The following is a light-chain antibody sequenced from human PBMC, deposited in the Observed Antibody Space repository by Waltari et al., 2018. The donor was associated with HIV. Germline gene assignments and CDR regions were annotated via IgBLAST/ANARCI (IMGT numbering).Light chain of an antibody. CDR2: VFS. Sequence: AIHLTQSPSSLSASVGDRVTVPCRASQGFSGGLSWYQQKAGEPPKLLIFVFSNLESGVPSRFSDSGTGTEFTLAINSLQPEDVATYYCHQYNTLTKSTFGQGTKVDI. CDR3: HQYNTLTKST. J-gene: IGKJ1*01. V-gene: IGKV1-13*02. CDR1: QGFSGG.